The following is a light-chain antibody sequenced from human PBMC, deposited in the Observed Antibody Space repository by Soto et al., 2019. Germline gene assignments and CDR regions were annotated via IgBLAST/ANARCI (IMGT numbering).Light chain of an antibody. J-gene: IGKJ5*01. Sequence: DVQMTQSPSSLSASVGDRVTITCRASQSISRNLNWYQQKPGEAPKPLIYTASSLYSGVPSRFSGSGTGTDFTLTISSLQPEDFATYFCQQGYSNPITFGQGTRLEIK. CDR1: QSISRN. V-gene: IGKV1-39*01. CDR3: QQGYSNPIT. CDR2: TAS.